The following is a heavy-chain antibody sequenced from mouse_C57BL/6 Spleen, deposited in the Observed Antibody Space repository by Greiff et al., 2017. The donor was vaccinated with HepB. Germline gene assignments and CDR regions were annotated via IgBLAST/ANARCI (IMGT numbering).Heavy chain of an antibody. J-gene: IGHJ4*01. CDR1: GFSLTSYG. CDR2: IWGDGST. CDR3: AKPIYYYGSSYGHYYAMDY. D-gene: IGHD1-1*01. Sequence: VKVVESGPGLVAPSQSLSITCTVSGFSLTSYGVSWVRQPPGKGLEWLGVIWGDGSTNYHSALISRLSISKDNSKSQVFLKLNSLQTDDTATYYCAKPIYYYGSSYGHYYAMDYWGQGTSVTVSS. V-gene: IGHV2-3*01.